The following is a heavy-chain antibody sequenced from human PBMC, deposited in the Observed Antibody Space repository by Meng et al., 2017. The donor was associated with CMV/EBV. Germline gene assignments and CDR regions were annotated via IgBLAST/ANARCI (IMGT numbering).Heavy chain of an antibody. CDR1: GFTFSSYS. J-gene: IGHJ4*02. D-gene: IGHD4-23*01. V-gene: IGHV3-21*01. CDR3: ARELPNSLADY. CDR2: ISSSSSYI. Sequence: GESLKISCGASGFTFSSYSMNWVRQAPGKGLEWVSSISSSSSYIYYADSVKGRFTISRDNAKNSLYLQMNSLRAEDTAVYYCARELPNSLADYWGQGTLVTVSS.